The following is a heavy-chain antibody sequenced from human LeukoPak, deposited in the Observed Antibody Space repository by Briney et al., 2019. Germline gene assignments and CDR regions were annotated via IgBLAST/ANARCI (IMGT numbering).Heavy chain of an antibody. CDR2: VYTGEST. Sequence: SETLSLTCTVSGGSISSYYWSWIRQPAGKGLEWIGRVYTGESTYYNPSLMSRVTMSVDTSNNEFSLTLTSVTAADTAVYYCARGPRGGNNYFYGMDIWGQGTTVTVSS. CDR1: GGSISSYY. CDR3: ARGPRGGNNYFYGMDI. V-gene: IGHV4-4*07. J-gene: IGHJ6*02. D-gene: IGHD4-23*01.